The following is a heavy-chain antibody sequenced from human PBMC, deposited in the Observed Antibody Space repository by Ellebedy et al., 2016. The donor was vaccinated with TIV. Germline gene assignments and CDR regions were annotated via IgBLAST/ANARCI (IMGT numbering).Heavy chain of an antibody. CDR1: GGSISSYY. Sequence: MPSETLSLTCTVSGGSISSYYWSWIRQPPGKGLEWIGYIYYSGSTNYNPSLKSRVTISVDTSKNQFSLKLSSVTAADTAVYYCAREISGSQLRVGAFDIWGQGTMVTVSS. CDR3: AREISGSQLRVGAFDI. D-gene: IGHD1-26*01. J-gene: IGHJ3*02. V-gene: IGHV4-59*01. CDR2: IYYSGST.